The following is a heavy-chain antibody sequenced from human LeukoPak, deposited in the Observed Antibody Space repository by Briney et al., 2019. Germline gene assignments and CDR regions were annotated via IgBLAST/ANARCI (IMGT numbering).Heavy chain of an antibody. D-gene: IGHD3-10*01. CDR3: ARAQAQAYGSGSYYIPVISGSDY. CDR2: INPHSGAT. V-gene: IGHV1-2*02. CDR1: GYTFTGYY. Sequence: ASVKVSCKASGYTFTGYYMHWVRQAPGQGLEWMGWINPHSGATNYAQKFQGRVTMTRDTATSTVYMELSSLRSEDTAVYYCARAQAQAYGSGSYYIPVISGSDYWGQGTLVTVSS. J-gene: IGHJ4*02.